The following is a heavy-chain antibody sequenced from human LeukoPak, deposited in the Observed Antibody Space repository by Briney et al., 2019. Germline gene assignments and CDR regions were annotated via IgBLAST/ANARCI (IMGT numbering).Heavy chain of an antibody. J-gene: IGHJ5*02. CDR2: IHYSGST. D-gene: IGHD5-18*01. V-gene: IGHV4-39*01. Sequence: SETLSLTRAVSGGSISSISSNNWAWIRQPPGKGLELIAAIHYSGSTYYNPSFMSRVTISVDTSKNQFSLKLRSLTATDTAVYYCARLPTGYPNWFDTWGQGILVTVSS. CDR3: ARLPTGYPNWFDT. CDR1: GGSISSISSNN.